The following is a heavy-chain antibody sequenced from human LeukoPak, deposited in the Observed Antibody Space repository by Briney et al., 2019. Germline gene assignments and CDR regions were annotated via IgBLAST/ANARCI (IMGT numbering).Heavy chain of an antibody. CDR2: ISSDGSAN. V-gene: IGHV3-30*18. Sequence: GRSLRPSCAASGFTFSSYGMHWVRQAPGKGLEWVAVISSDGSANYYADSVKGRFTISRDNSMHTLYMQMNSLRAEDTAVYYCAKGSGGSYYGFFDYWGQGTLVTVSS. CDR3: AKGSGGSYYGFFDY. CDR1: GFTFSSYG. D-gene: IGHD1-26*01. J-gene: IGHJ4*02.